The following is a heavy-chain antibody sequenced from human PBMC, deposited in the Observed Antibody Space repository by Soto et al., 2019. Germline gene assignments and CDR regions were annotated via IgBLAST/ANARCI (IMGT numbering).Heavy chain of an antibody. D-gene: IGHD5-12*01. Sequence: QVQLVQSGAEVKKPGSSVKVSCKASGGTFSNYPVSWVRQAPGQGLEWMGGIIPIFGTVNYAQKFQGRLTITPDESPGTASLELRTLRSEDTAVYCCARGNHRWLHLWYFVLWGCATLVTVSS. CDR1: GGTFSNYP. CDR2: IIPIFGTV. CDR3: ARGNHRWLHLWYFVL. J-gene: IGHJ2*01. V-gene: IGHV1-69*05.